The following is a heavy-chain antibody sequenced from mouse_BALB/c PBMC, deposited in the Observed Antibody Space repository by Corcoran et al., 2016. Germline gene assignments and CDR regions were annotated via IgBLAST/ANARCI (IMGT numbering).Heavy chain of an antibody. CDR2: INPRSGGT. CDR3: AYAMDY. V-gene: IGHV1-18*01. J-gene: IGHJ4*01. Sequence: EVLLQQSGPELVKPGASVKIPCKASGYTFTDYNMDWVKQSHGKSLEWIGDINPRSGGTIYNQKFKGKATLTVDKSSSTAYMELLSLTSEDSAVYYCAYAMDYWGQGTSVTVSS. CDR1: GYTFTDYN.